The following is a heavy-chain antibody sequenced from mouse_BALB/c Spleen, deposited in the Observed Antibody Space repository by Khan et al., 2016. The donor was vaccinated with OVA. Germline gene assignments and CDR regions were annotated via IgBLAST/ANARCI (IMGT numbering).Heavy chain of an antibody. J-gene: IGHJ3*01. CDR3: ARGNYYGSSSWFGY. D-gene: IGHD1-1*01. CDR2: ILPGSGSN. Sequence: VQLQESGAELMKPGASVKISCKATGYTFSSYWIEWVKQRPGHGLEWIGEILPGSGSNNYTEKFKGKATFTADTSSNTAYMQLSSLTSEDSAVYYCARGNYYGSSSWFGYWGQGTLVTVS. CDR1: GYTFSSYW. V-gene: IGHV1-9*01.